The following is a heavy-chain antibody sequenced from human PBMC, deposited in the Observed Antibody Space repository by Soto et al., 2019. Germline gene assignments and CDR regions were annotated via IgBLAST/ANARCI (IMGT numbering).Heavy chain of an antibody. D-gene: IGHD2-8*01. CDR1: GFTFTSTA. Sequence: QVQLAESGGGGVQPGRSLRLSCVGSGFTFTSTAMHWVRQAPGKGLEWVAVFSYASSNKYHADSVKGRFTISKDQSKNTLNLQMNNVRGEDTAVYYCARDQGDDNGGHDIPYYGMDVWGQGTTVTVSS. CDR3: ARDQGDDNGGHDIPYYGMDV. V-gene: IGHV3-30-3*01. CDR2: FSYASSNK. J-gene: IGHJ6*02.